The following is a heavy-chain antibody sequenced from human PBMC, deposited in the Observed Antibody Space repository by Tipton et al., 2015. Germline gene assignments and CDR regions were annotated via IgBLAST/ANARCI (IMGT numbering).Heavy chain of an antibody. CDR2: IQYSGST. D-gene: IGHD4-23*01. CDR3: ARARGRHGGLFDS. CDR1: SDSISKYY. V-gene: IGHV4-59*01. Sequence: TLSLTCSVSSDSISKYYWSWIRQPPGKELEWIGYIQYSGSTNYNPSLKSRVTISVDTSKTQFSLKTSSVTASDTAVYYCARARGRHGGLFDSWGQGILVTVSS. J-gene: IGHJ4*02.